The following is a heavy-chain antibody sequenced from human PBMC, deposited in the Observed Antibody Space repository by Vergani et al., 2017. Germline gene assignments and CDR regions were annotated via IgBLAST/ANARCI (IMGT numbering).Heavy chain of an antibody. V-gene: IGHV3-9*02. J-gene: IGHJ5*02. Sequence: EVQLEESGGGLVLPGRSLRLSCVASGFTSAGYAMHWLRHAPGKGLEWVSGISWNSNSIGYADSVKGRFTISRDNAKNSLYLQMNSLRAEDTALYYGAKDLGTSSGGGWFDPWGQGTLVTVSS. CDR2: ISWNSNSI. CDR3: AKDLGTSSGGGWFDP. D-gene: IGHD6-6*01. CDR1: GFTSAGYA.